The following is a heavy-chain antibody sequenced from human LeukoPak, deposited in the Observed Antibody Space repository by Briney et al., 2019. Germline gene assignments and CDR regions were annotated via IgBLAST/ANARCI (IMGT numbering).Heavy chain of an antibody. D-gene: IGHD3-10*01. CDR2: INPNSGGT. CDR1: GYTFTGYY. V-gene: IGHV1-2*02. Sequence: ASVKVSCKASGYTFTGYYMHWVRQAPGQGLEWMGWINPNSGGTNYAQKFQGRVTMTRDTSISTAYMELSRLRSEDTAVYYCAREGSGSYIRYHYYFDYWGQGTLVTVSS. CDR3: AREGSGSYIRYHYYFDY. J-gene: IGHJ4*02.